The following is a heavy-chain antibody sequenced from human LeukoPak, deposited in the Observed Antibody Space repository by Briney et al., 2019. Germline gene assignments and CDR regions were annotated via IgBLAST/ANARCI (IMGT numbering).Heavy chain of an antibody. V-gene: IGHV3-23*01. CDR2: ISGSGGST. CDR3: AKDHVAGIDDAFDI. D-gene: IGHD6-19*01. J-gene: IGHJ3*02. Sequence: GSLRLSCAAPGFPLCNYAISLVRQGSGKGLEGGSAISGSGGSTYYADSVKGRFTISRDNSKNTLYLQMNSLRAEDTAVYYCAKDHVAGIDDAFDIWGQGTMVTVSS. CDR1: GFPLCNYA.